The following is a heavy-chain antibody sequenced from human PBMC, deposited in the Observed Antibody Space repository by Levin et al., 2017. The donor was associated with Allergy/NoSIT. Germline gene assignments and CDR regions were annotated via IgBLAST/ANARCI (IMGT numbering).Heavy chain of an antibody. V-gene: IGHV3-23*01. D-gene: IGHD3-22*01. J-gene: IGHJ6*02. CDR2: ISGSGGST. CDR3: AKDYYDSSGYTYYYGMDV. Sequence: GGSLRLSCAASGFTFSSYATSWVRQAPGKGLEWVSAISGSGGSTYYADSVKGRFTISRDNSKNTLYLQMNSLRAEDTAVYYCAKDYYDSSGYTYYYGMDVWGQGTTVTVSS. CDR1: GFTFSSYA.